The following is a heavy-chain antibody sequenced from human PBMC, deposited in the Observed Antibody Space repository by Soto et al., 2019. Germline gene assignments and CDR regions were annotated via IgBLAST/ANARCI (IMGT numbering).Heavy chain of an antibody. V-gene: IGHV4-30-2*01. J-gene: IGHJ5*02. CDR1: GGSISSGGYS. D-gene: IGHD3-10*01. Sequence: SETLSLTCAVSGGSISSGGYSWSWIRQPPGKGLEWIGYIYHSGSTYYNPSLKSRVTISVDRSKNQFSLKLSSVTAADTAVYYCARDYYGSGSWFDPWGQGTLVTVSS. CDR2: IYHSGST. CDR3: ARDYYGSGSWFDP.